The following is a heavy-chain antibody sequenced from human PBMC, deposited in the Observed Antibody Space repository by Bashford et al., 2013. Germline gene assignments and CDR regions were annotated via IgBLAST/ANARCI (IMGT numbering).Heavy chain of an antibody. V-gene: IGHV4-34*01. Sequence: SETLSLTCAVYGGSFSGYYWSWIRQSPGKGLEWIGEINHSGSTNYNPSLKSRVTISVDTSKNQFSLKLSSVTAADTAVYYCARAGGIKSGSYYSRYYFDYWGQGTLVTVSS. CDR3: ARAGGIKSGSYYSRYYFDY. CDR1: GGSFSGYY. J-gene: IGHJ4*02. D-gene: IGHD1-26*01. CDR2: INHSGST.